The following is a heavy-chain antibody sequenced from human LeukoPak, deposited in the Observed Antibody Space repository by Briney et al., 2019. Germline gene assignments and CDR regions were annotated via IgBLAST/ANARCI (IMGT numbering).Heavy chain of an antibody. J-gene: IGHJ4*02. D-gene: IGHD6-19*01. Sequence: GESLKISCQGSGYSSTSFWIGWVRQMPGKGLEWMGIIFPSDSDTRYSPSFQGQVTISADKSITTAYLQWSSLKASDTAMYYCATVPGYWGQGTLVTVSS. V-gene: IGHV5-51*01. CDR1: GYSSTSFW. CDR3: ATVPGY. CDR2: IFPSDSDT.